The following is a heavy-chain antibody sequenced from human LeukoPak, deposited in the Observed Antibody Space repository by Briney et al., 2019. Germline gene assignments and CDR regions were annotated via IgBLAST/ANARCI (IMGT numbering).Heavy chain of an antibody. CDR2: ISAYNGNT. CDR1: GYTFTSYG. CDR3: ARDSALDDIVVVPAAIDWFDP. Sequence: ASVKVSCKASGYTFTSYGISWVRQAPGQGLEWMGWISAYNGNTNYAQKLQGRVTMTTDTSTSTAYMELRSLRSDDTAVYYCARDSALDDIVVVPAAIDWFDPWGQGTLATVSS. J-gene: IGHJ5*02. V-gene: IGHV1-18*01. D-gene: IGHD2-2*01.